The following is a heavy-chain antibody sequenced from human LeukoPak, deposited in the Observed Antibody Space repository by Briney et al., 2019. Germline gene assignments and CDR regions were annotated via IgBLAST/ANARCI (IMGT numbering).Heavy chain of an antibody. CDR3: ARDFSYYYDSSGYPSDY. CDR2: ISGSGGST. D-gene: IGHD3-22*01. CDR1: GFTFSSYA. Sequence: GGSLRLSCAASGFTFSSYAMSWVRQAPGKGLEWVSAISGSGGSTYYADSVKGRFTISRDNSKNTLYLQMNSLRAEDTAVYYCARDFSYYYDSSGYPSDYWGQGTLVTVSS. J-gene: IGHJ4*02. V-gene: IGHV3-23*01.